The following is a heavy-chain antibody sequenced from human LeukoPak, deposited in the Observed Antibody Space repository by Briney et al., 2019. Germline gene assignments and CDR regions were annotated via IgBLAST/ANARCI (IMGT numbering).Heavy chain of an antibody. CDR3: AKDLLAVPATIGS. V-gene: IGHV3-9*01. CDR1: GFTFSSYG. Sequence: GGSLRLSCAASGFTFSSYGMHWVRQAPGKGLEWVSGITWNSGSIDYADSVKGRFTISRDNAKNSLYLQMNSLRPEDTAFYYCAKDLLAVPATIGSWGQGTLVTVSS. J-gene: IGHJ4*02. D-gene: IGHD3-10*01. CDR2: ITWNSGSI.